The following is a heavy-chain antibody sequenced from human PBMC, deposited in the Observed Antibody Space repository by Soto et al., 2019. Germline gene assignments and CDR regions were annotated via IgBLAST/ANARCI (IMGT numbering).Heavy chain of an antibody. Sequence: QVQLVQSGAEVKKPGASVKVSCKASGYTFTSYYMHWVRQAPGQGLEWMGIINPSGGSTSYAQKIQGRVTMTRDTSTSTVYMELSSLRSEDTAVYYCARCASGDGYNYAHFDYRGQGTLVTVSS. CDR1: GYTFTSYY. J-gene: IGHJ4*02. CDR2: INPSGGST. D-gene: IGHD5-12*01. CDR3: ARCASGDGYNYAHFDY. V-gene: IGHV1-46*01.